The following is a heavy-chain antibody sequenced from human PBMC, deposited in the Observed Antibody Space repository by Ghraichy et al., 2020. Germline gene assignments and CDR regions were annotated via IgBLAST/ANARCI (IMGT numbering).Heavy chain of an antibody. Sequence: GGSLRLSCAASGFTFSSYSMNWVRQAPGKGLEWVSSISSSSSYIYYADSVKGRFTISRDNAKNSLYLQMNSLRAEDTAVYYCARGGYSYGFSGYWGQGTLVTVSS. CDR2: ISSSSSYI. D-gene: IGHD5-18*01. J-gene: IGHJ4*02. CDR3: ARGGYSYGFSGY. V-gene: IGHV3-21*01. CDR1: GFTFSSYS.